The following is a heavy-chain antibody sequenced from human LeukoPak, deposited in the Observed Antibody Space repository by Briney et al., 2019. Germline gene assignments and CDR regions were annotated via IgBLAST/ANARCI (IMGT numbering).Heavy chain of an antibody. D-gene: IGHD3-10*01. Sequence: SETPSLTCTVSGGSISSYYWSWIRQPPGKGLEWIGYIYYSGSTNYNPSLKSRVTISVDTSKNQFSLKLSSVTAADTAVYYCARAPMVRAGWFDPWGQGTLVTVSS. CDR3: ARAPMVRAGWFDP. CDR2: IYYSGST. CDR1: GGSISSYY. V-gene: IGHV4-59*01. J-gene: IGHJ5*02.